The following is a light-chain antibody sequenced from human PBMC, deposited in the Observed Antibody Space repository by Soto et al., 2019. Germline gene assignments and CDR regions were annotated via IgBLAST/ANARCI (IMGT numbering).Light chain of an antibody. J-gene: IGKJ4*01. CDR2: GAS. CDR3: QQYNNWPPLT. CDR1: QSVSSSY. V-gene: IGKV3-20*01. Sequence: EIVFTQSPGTLSLSPGERATLSCRARQSVSSSYLAWYQQKPGQAPRLLIYGASSRATGIPDRFSGSGSGTDFTLPISRLEPADFAVYYCQQYNNWPPLTFGGGTKVDIK.